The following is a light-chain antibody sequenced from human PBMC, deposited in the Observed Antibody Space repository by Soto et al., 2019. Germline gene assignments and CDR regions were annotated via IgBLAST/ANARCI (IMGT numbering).Light chain of an antibody. CDR3: QQYGTSEII. J-gene: IGKJ5*01. CDR2: DTS. V-gene: IGKV3-20*01. Sequence: IVLTQSPGIMSLSPWERATLSCRASQSLTNSFIAWYQQKPGQAPRLLIYDTSSRATGIPDRFSGSGSGTDFTLTISRLEPEDFAVFFCQQYGTSEIIFGQGTRLEIK. CDR1: QSLTNSF.